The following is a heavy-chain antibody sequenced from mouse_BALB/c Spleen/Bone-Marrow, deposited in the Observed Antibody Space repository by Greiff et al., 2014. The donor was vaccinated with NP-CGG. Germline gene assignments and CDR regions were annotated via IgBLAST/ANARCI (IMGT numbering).Heavy chain of an antibody. J-gene: IGHJ3*01. CDR1: GFTFSSYG. D-gene: IGHD1-2*01. CDR3: ARHYYGAR. Sequence: EVKVEESGGGLVQPGGSLKLSCAASGFTFSSYGMSWVRQTPDKRLELVATINSNGGSTYYPDSVKGRFTISRDNAKNTLYLQMGSLKSEDTAMYYCARHYYGARWGQGTLVTVSA. V-gene: IGHV5-6-3*01. CDR2: INSNGGST.